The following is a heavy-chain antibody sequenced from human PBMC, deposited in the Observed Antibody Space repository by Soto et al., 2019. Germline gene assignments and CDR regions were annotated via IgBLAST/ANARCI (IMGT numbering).Heavy chain of an antibody. V-gene: IGHV3-33*01. D-gene: IGHD3-3*01. J-gene: IGHJ6*02. CDR1: GFTFSSYG. CDR3: AREDSFGVGPTYYYYYGMDV. Sequence: PGGSLRLSCAASGFTFSSYGMHWVRQAPGKGLEWVAVIWYDGSNKYYAESVKGRFTISRDNSKNTLYLKMNSLRAEDTDVYYYAREDSFGVGPTYYYYYGMDVWGQGTTVTVSS. CDR2: IWYDGSNK.